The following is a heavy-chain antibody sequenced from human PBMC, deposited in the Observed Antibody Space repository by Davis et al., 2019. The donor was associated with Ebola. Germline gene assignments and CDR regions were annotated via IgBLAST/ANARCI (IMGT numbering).Heavy chain of an antibody. V-gene: IGHV3-23*01. J-gene: IGHJ4*02. D-gene: IGHD4-11*01. CDR2: ISGSGDTT. CDR1: GFTFSIYA. CDR3: AKEVNPDYFDY. Sequence: PGGSLRLSCAASGFTFSIYAMSWVRQAPGKGLDWVSTISGSGDTTYYADSVKGRFTISRDNSKTTLYLQMNSLGAEDTAVYYCAKEVNPDYFDYWGQGTLVTVSS.